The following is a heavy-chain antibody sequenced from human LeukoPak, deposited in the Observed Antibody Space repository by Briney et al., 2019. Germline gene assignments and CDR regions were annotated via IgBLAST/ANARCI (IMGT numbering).Heavy chain of an antibody. V-gene: IGHV4-59*01. CDR2: IYHSGST. J-gene: IGHJ4*02. Sequence: SETLSLTCTVSGGSIGSYYWSWIRQPPGKGLEWIVYIYHSGSTNYNPSLKSRVTISVGTSKNQFSLKLSSVTAADTAVYYCARVQAGPTTFDYWSQGTLVTVSS. CDR1: GGSIGSYY. CDR3: ARVQAGPTTFDY. D-gene: IGHD6-19*01.